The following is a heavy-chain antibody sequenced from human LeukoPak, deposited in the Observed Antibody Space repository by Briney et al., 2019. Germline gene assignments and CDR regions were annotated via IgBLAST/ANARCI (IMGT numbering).Heavy chain of an antibody. V-gene: IGHV3-66*02. CDR3: ARVKSSYGDQYYFDY. CDR2: IYSGGNT. Sequence: GGSLRLSCAASGFTVSSNYMSWVRQAPGKGLECVSVIYSGGNTYYADSVKGRFTVSRDNSKNTLYLQMNSLRAEDTAVYYCARVKSSYGDQYYFDYWGQGTLVTVSS. J-gene: IGHJ4*02. CDR1: GFTVSSNY. D-gene: IGHD4-17*01.